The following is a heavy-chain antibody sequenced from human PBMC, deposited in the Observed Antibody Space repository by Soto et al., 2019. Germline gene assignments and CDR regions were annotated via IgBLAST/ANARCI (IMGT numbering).Heavy chain of an antibody. CDR2: IKQDGSEK. CDR3: ARDGSVVVADYHYYYGMDV. Sequence: GGSLRLSCAASGFTFSSYWMSWVRQAPGKGLEWVANIKQDGSEKYYVDSVKGRFTISRDNAKNSLYLQMNSLRAEDTAVYYCARDGSVVVADYHYYYGMDVWGQGTTVTVSS. CDR1: GFTFSSYW. V-gene: IGHV3-7*01. D-gene: IGHD2-15*01. J-gene: IGHJ6*02.